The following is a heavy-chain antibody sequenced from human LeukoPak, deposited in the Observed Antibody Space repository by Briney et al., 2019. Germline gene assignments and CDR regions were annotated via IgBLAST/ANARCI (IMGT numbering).Heavy chain of an antibody. CDR3: ARQIHGSSWFDY. Sequence: SETLSLTCTVSGGSISSGGYYWSWIRQHPGKGLEWIGYIYYSGSTNYNPSLKSRVTISVDKSRSQFSLKLTSVTAADTAVYYCARQIHGSSWFDYWGQGTLVTVSS. J-gene: IGHJ4*02. CDR1: GGSISSGGYY. D-gene: IGHD6-13*01. V-gene: IGHV4-31*03. CDR2: IYYSGST.